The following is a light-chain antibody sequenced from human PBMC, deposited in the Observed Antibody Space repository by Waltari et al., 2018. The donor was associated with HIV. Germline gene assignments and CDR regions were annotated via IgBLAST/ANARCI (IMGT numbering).Light chain of an antibody. Sequence: EIVLTQLPGTLSLSPGERVTLSCRASQSVSSSYLAWYQEKPGQAPRLLIYGASSRATGIPDRFSGSGSGTDFTLTISRLEPEDFAVYYCQQFDSPWTFGQGTKVEIK. J-gene: IGKJ1*01. V-gene: IGKV3-20*01. CDR2: GAS. CDR3: QQFDSPWT. CDR1: QSVSSSY.